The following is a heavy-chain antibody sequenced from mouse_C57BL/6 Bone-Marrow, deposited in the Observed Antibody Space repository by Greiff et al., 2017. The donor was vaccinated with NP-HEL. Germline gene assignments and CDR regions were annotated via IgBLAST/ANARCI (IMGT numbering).Heavy chain of an antibody. J-gene: IGHJ2*01. V-gene: IGHV5-9-1*02. D-gene: IGHD1-1*01. CDR2: ISSGGDYI. CDR1: GFTFSSYA. CDR3: TRDYYGSSYDYFDY. Sequence: DVMLVESGEGLVKPGGSLKLSCAASGFTFSSYAMSWVRQTPEKRLEWVAYISSGGDYISYADTVKGGFTISRDNARNTLYLQMSSLKSEDTAMYYCTRDYYGSSYDYFDYWGQGTTLTVSS.